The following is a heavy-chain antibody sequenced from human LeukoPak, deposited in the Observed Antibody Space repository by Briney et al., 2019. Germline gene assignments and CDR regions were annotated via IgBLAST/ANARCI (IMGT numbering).Heavy chain of an antibody. J-gene: IGHJ4*02. CDR3: ARQQAGYNFYFDQ. Sequence: GESLKISCKGSGYTFTRYWIGWVRQLPAKGLEWMGIIYPADSETRYSPSFQGQVTISADKSISTAFLQWSSLKASDTAMYFCARQQAGYNFYFDQWGQGTLVTVSS. V-gene: IGHV5-51*01. CDR1: GYTFTRYW. D-gene: IGHD5-24*01. CDR2: IYPADSET.